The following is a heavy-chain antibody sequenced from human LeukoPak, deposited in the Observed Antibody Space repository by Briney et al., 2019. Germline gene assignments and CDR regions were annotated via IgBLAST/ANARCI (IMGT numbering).Heavy chain of an antibody. CDR3: TRVNSGPFDY. CDR2: VYYSGST. Sequence: SETLSLTCTVSGGSISSYYWSWIRQPPGKGLEWIGYVYYSGSTNYNPSLKSRVTISVDTSKNQFSLKLSSVTAADTAVYYCTRVNSGPFDYWGQGTLVTVSS. V-gene: IGHV4-59*08. CDR1: GGSISSYY. J-gene: IGHJ4*02. D-gene: IGHD6-19*01.